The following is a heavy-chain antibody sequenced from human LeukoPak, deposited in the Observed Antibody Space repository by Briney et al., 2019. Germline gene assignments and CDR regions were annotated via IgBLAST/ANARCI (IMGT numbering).Heavy chain of an antibody. CDR1: GFTFSGSA. CDR3: TRLPVYYDSSGYYRRDY. Sequence: GGSLRLSCAASGFTFSGSAMHWVRQASGKGLEWVGRIRSKANSYATAYAASVKGRFTISRDDSKNTAYLQMNSLKTEDTAVYYCTRLPVYYDSSGYYRRDYWGQGTLVTVSS. V-gene: IGHV3-73*01. J-gene: IGHJ4*02. CDR2: IRSKANSYAT. D-gene: IGHD3-22*01.